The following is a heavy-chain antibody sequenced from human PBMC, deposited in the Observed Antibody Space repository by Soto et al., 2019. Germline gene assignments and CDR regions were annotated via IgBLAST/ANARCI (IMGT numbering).Heavy chain of an antibody. CDR2: INHSGST. CDR1: GVSFSGYY. V-gene: IGHV4-34*01. J-gene: IGHJ6*03. CDR3: ARGLSEGYCSGGSCYYYYYMDV. D-gene: IGHD2-15*01. Sequence: SETLSLTCAVYGVSFSGYYWSWIRQPPGKGLEWIGEINHSGSTNYNPSLKSRVTISVDTSKNQFSLKLSSVTAADTAVYYCARGLSEGYCSGGSCYYYYYMDVWGKGTTVTVSS.